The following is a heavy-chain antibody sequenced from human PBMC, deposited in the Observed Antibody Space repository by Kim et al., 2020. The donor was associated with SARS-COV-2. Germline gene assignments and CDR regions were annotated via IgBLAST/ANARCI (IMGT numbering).Heavy chain of an antibody. CDR1: GFTFSSYD. V-gene: IGHV3-13*05. D-gene: IGHD6-13*01. CDR2: IGTAGDP. Sequence: GGSLRLSCAASGFTFSSYDMHWVRQATGKGLEWVSAIGTAGDPYYPGSVKGRFTISRENAKNSLYLQMNSLRAGDTAVYYCARGGKYSSSWRPRPEYGMDVWGQGTTVTVSS. J-gene: IGHJ6*02. CDR3: ARGGKYSSSWRPRPEYGMDV.